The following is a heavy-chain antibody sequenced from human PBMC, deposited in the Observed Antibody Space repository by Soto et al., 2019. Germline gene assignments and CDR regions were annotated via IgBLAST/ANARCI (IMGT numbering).Heavy chain of an antibody. CDR2: ISSSSSTI. Sequence: GGSLRLSCAASGFTFSSYSMNWVRQAPGKGLEWVSYISSSSSTIYYADSVKGRFTISRDNAKNSLYLQMNSLRAEDTAVYYCARGDYYDSSGPFSDAFDIWGQGTMVTVSS. D-gene: IGHD3-22*01. V-gene: IGHV3-48*04. CDR3: ARGDYYDSSGPFSDAFDI. CDR1: GFTFSSYS. J-gene: IGHJ3*02.